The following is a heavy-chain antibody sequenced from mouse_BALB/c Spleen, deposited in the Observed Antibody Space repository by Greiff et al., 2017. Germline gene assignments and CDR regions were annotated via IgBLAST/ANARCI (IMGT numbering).Heavy chain of an antibody. J-gene: IGHJ3*01. CDR1: GFTFSSYA. D-gene: IGHD2-3*01. CDR3: ARDSDGYYGGFAY. V-gene: IGHV5-9-4*01. Sequence: VESGGGLVKPGGSLKLSCAASGFTFSSYAMSWVRQSPEKRLEWVAEISSGGSYTYYPDTVTGRFTISRDNAKNTLYLEMSSLRSEDTAMYYCARDSDGYYGGFAYWGQGTLVTVSA. CDR2: ISSGGSYT.